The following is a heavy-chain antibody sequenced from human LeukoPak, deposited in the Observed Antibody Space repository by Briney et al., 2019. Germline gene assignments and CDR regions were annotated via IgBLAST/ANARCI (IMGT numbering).Heavy chain of an antibody. CDR2: ISAYNGNT. V-gene: IGHV1-18*01. Sequence: ASVKVSCKASGYTFTSYGISWVRQAPGQGLEWMGWISAYNGNTNNAQKLQGRVTMTTDTSTSTAYMELRSLRSDDTAVYYCARPSFHCSSTSCYTGYGMDVWGQGTTVTVSS. D-gene: IGHD2-2*02. J-gene: IGHJ6*02. CDR3: ARPSFHCSSTSCYTGYGMDV. CDR1: GYTFTSYG.